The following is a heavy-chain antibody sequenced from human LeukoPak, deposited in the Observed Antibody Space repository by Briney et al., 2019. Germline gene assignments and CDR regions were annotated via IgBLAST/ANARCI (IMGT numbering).Heavy chain of an antibody. D-gene: IGHD5-12*01. CDR2: IKNDGSDK. V-gene: IGHV3-7*01. CDR1: GFSFSAAW. J-gene: IGHJ4*02. CDR3: VNLGYSD. Sequence: GGSLRLSCEASGFSFSAAWMSWVRQAPGKGLEWVAAIKNDGSDKYYVDSVKGRFTLSRDNAKNLVYLQMNSLRVEDTAVYYCVNLGYSDGGQGTLVTVSS.